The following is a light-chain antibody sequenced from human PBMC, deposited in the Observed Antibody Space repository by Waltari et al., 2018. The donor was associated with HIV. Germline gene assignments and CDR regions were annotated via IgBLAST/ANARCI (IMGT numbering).Light chain of an antibody. CDR3: SSYAGSNNYV. V-gene: IGLV2-8*01. J-gene: IGLJ1*01. CDR1: SSAVGGYTY. Sequence: QSALTHPPSASGSPGQSVPISRTGTSSAVGGYTYVSWYQQHPGKAPKLMIYEVSKRPSGVPDRFSGSKSGNTASLTVSGLQAEDEADYYCSSYAGSNNYVFGTGTKVTVL. CDR2: EVS.